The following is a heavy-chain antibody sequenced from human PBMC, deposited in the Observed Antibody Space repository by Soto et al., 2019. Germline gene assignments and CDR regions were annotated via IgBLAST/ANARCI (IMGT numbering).Heavy chain of an antibody. CDR1: GFTFSSAA. CDR3: AKSHDIHYKKWFDP. CDR2: ISGSDSRT. J-gene: IGHJ5*02. Sequence: EVQILESGGSLVQPGGSLRLSCAASGFTFSSAAMNWVRQAPGKGLEWVSIISGSDSRTYYADSVKGRFTISRDNSKNTLYLDMNSLRAEETAVYYFAKSHDIHYKKWFDPWGQGPLVTVSS. D-gene: IGHD4-4*01. V-gene: IGHV3-23*01.